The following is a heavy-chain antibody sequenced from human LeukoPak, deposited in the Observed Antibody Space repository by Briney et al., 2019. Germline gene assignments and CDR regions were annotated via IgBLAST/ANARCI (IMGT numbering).Heavy chain of an antibody. CDR1: GYSFSSYW. V-gene: IGHV5-51*01. Sequence: GESLKISCEGSGYSFSSYWIGWVRQMPGKGLEWMGIIYPGDSDTRYSPSFQGQVTISADKSISTAYLQWGSLKASDTAMYYCARHSSIAARDLDYWGQGTLVTVSS. D-gene: IGHD6-6*01. J-gene: IGHJ4*02. CDR2: IYPGDSDT. CDR3: ARHSSIAARDLDY.